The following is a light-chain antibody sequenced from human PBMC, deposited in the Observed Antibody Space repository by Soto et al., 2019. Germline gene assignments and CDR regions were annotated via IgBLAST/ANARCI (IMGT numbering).Light chain of an antibody. V-gene: IGKV3-15*01. CDR2: AAS. J-gene: IGKJ4*02. CDR1: QSVSNN. Sequence: EIVMSQSPATLSVSPGERATLSCRASQSVSNNLAWYQQKPGQAPRLLIYAASTRATGIPARFSGSGSATEFTLTISSLQSEDLAVYYCQQYNNWPPPTCGGGTKVEIK. CDR3: QQYNNWPPPT.